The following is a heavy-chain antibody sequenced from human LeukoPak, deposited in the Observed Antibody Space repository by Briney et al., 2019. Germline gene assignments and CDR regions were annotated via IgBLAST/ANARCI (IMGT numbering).Heavy chain of an antibody. D-gene: IGHD6-19*01. CDR3: ARGGYSSGFDY. CDR1: GITFNNYW. J-gene: IGHJ4*02. V-gene: IGHV3-74*01. Sequence: GGSLRLSCAASGITFNNYWLHWVRQAPGKGLVWVSRIDTDGSGTIYADSVKGRFTVSRDNAKNTLYLQMTSLRAEDTAVYYCARGGYSSGFDYWGQGILVTVSS. CDR2: IDTDGSGT.